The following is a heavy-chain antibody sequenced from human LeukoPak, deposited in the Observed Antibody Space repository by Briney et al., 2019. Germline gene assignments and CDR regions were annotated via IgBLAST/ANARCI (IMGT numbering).Heavy chain of an antibody. J-gene: IGHJ4*02. V-gene: IGHV1-2*02. CDR2: INPNSGGT. D-gene: IGHD6-6*01. Sequence: GASVKVSFKASGYTFTVYYMHWVRQAPGQGLEWMGWINPNSGGTNYAQKFQGRVTMTRDTSISTVYMELSRLRSDDTAVYYCARVGYSSSSGARLWGQGTLVTVSS. CDR3: ARVGYSSSSGARL. CDR1: GYTFTVYY.